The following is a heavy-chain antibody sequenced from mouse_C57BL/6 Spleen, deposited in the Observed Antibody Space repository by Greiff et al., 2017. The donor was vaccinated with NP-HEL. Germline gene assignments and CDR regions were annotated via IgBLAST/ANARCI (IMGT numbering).Heavy chain of an antibody. Sequence: EVQLQQSGPELVKPGASVKISCKASGYSFTGYYMNWVKQSPEKSLEWIGEINPSTGGTTYNQKFKAKATLTVDKSSSTAYMQLKSLTSEDSAVYYCARNYYGSSYSYYFDYWGQGTTLTVSS. CDR3: ARNYYGSSYSYYFDY. V-gene: IGHV1-42*01. D-gene: IGHD1-1*01. J-gene: IGHJ2*01. CDR1: GYSFTGYY. CDR2: INPSTGGT.